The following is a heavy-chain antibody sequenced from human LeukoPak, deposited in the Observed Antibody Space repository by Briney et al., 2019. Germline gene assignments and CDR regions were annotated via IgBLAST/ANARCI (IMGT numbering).Heavy chain of an antibody. D-gene: IGHD3-9*01. J-gene: IGHJ6*02. Sequence: GGSLRLSCVASGFTFSTYAMHWVRQAPGKGLEWVSAISGSGGSTYYADSVKGRFTISRDNAKNTLYLQMNTLRVEDTAVYYCTRDLMDYDVSTGLHHYYMDVWGQGTTVTVSS. CDR3: TRDLMDYDVSTGLHHYYMDV. CDR1: GFTFSTYA. V-gene: IGHV3-23*01. CDR2: ISGSGGST.